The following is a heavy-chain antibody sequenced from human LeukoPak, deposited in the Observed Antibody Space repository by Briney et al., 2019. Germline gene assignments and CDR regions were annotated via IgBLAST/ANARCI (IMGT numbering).Heavy chain of an antibody. V-gene: IGHV4-30-4*01. CDR3: ARKYPDHWFDP. J-gene: IGHJ5*02. D-gene: IGHD6-6*01. CDR2: IFYLGST. Sequence: PSETLSLTCTVSGGSISSGNYYWSWIRQPPGKGLEWIGYIFYLGSTYYNPSLKSRVSISVNTFKNQFSLKLTAVTAADTAVYYCARKYPDHWFDPWGQGTPVTVSS. CDR1: GGSISSGNYY.